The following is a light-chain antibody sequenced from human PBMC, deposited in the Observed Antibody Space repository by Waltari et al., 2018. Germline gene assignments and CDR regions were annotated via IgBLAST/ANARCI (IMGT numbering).Light chain of an antibody. CDR2: KVS. J-gene: IGKJ1*01. CDR3: MQSIYWPWT. Sequence: VVMTQSPLSLPVTLGQPASISCKSSQSLVHRDGNPYLNWFQQRPVQSPRRLIYKVSNRDSGVPDRFSGSGSGTDFTLIISRVEAEDVGVYYCMQSIYWPWTFGHGTKVEVK. CDR1: QSLVHRDGNPY. V-gene: IGKV2-30*02.